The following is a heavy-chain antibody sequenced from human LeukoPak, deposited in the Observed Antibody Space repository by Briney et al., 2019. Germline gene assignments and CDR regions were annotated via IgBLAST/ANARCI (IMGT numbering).Heavy chain of an antibody. CDR1: GFTFSSYG. D-gene: IGHD1-26*01. V-gene: IGHV3-30*18. Sequence: QAGGSLRLSCAASGFTFSSYGMHWVRQAAGKGLEWVAVISYDGSDKYYADSVKGRFTISRDNSKNTLYLQMNSLRAEDTAVYYCAKGSGSIDYWGQGTLVTVSS. CDR3: AKGSGSIDY. J-gene: IGHJ4*02. CDR2: ISYDGSDK.